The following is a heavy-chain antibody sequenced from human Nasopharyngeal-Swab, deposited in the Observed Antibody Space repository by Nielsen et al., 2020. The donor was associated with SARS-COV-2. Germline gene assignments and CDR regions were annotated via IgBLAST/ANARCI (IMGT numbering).Heavy chain of an antibody. Sequence: ASVKVSCKASGYTFTGYYMHWVRQAPGQGLEWMGRINPNSGGTNYAQKFQGRVTMTRDTSISTAYMELSRLRSDDTAVYYCARVDYYDSSGYYPHFDYWGQGTLVTVSS. J-gene: IGHJ4*02. V-gene: IGHV1-2*06. CDR3: ARVDYYDSSGYYPHFDY. CDR2: INPNSGGT. D-gene: IGHD3-22*01. CDR1: GYTFTGYY.